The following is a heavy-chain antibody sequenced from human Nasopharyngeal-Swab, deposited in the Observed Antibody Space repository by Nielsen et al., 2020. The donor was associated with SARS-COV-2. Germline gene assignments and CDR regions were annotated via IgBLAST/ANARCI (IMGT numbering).Heavy chain of an antibody. V-gene: IGHV4-30-4*01. Sequence: WIRQPPGKGLEWIGYIYYSGSTYYNPSPKSRVTISVDTSKNQFSLKLSSVTAADTAVYYCARDPTPLNYHYYYYMDVWGKGTTVTVSS. CDR3: ARDPTPLNYHYYYYMDV. J-gene: IGHJ6*03. CDR2: IYYSGST.